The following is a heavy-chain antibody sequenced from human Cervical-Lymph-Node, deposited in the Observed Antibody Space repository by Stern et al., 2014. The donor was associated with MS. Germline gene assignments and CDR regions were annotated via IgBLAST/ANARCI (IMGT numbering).Heavy chain of an antibody. D-gene: IGHD1-1*01. V-gene: IGHV5-51*01. Sequence: VQLVQSGAEVKKPGESLEISCKASGYRFTNYWIGWVRQMPGKGLEWMGVISPRDSDVKYSPTFQGQVTISADVSIATAYLQWSGLKASDTATFYCARGRKYDLLYEDFFYYGMDVWGQGTTVTVSS. CDR1: GYRFTNYW. J-gene: IGHJ6*02. CDR2: ISPRDSDV. CDR3: ARGRKYDLLYEDFFYYGMDV.